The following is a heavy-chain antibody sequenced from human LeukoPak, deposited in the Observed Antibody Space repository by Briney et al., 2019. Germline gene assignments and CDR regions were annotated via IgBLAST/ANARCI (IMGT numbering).Heavy chain of an antibody. CDR2: INPYSGGT. J-gene: IGHJ6*03. V-gene: IGHV1-2*02. CDR3: ARSCSSTSGRYCYYYYMDV. D-gene: IGHD2-2*01. Sequence: ASVKVSCKASGYTFTGYYMHWVRQAPGQGLECMGWINPYSGGTNYAQKLQGRVTMPRDTSFRTAYMASSRLRSHDTTVYYFARSCSSTSGRYCYYYYMDVWGKGTTVTVS. CDR1: GYTFTGYY.